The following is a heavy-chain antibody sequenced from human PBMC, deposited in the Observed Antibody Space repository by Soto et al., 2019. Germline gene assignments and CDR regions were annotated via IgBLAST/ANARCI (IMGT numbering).Heavy chain of an antibody. CDR1: GFTFSNYG. J-gene: IGHJ4*02. V-gene: IGHV3-30*03. CDR3: AIVGGDQAFDC. CDR2: ISYDGSNK. D-gene: IGHD1-26*01. Sequence: VQLVESGGGVVQPGRSLRLSCAASGFTFSNYGMHWVRQAPGKGLEWVAVISYDGSNKYYTDSVKGRFTISRDNSKNPLYLQMNSLRAEDTGVYYCAIVGGDQAFDCWGQGTLVTVSS.